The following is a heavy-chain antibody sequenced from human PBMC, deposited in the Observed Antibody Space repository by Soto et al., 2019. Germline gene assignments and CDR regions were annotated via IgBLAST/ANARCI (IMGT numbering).Heavy chain of an antibody. CDR3: ARGPYPPLGYCVSSSCGYYYYGMDV. V-gene: IGHV3-21*01. J-gene: IGHJ6*02. D-gene: IGHD2-2*01. Sequence: GGSLRLSCTASGFTFSSYDMTWVRQAPGKGLEWVSSISSSSSYIYYADSVKGRFTISRDNAKNSLYLQMNSLRAEDTAVYYCARGPYPPLGYCVSSSCGYYYYGMDVWGQGTTVTVSS. CDR2: ISSSSSYI. CDR1: GFTFSSYD.